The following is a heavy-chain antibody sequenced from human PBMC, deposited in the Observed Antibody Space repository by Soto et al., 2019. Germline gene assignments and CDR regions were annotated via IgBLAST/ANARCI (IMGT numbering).Heavy chain of an antibody. V-gene: IGHV3-23*01. CDR1: GFTFNTYP. CDR3: AKGVLSFHYGMEV. Sequence: GSLRLSCATSGFTFNTYPMTWVRQAPGKGLEWVSSISSTAGRTSSYADSVKGRFAISRDFSDNTVYLQMNDLRVDDTAVYFCAKGVLSFHYGMEVWGQGTTVTVSS. J-gene: IGHJ6*02. CDR2: ISSTAGRTS. D-gene: IGHD3-10*01.